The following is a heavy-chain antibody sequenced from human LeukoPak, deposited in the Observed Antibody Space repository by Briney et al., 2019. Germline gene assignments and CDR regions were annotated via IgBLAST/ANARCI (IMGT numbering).Heavy chain of an antibody. CDR2: IRYDGSQK. V-gene: IGHV3-30*02. D-gene: IGHD3-22*01. CDR1: GFTFTSYG. J-gene: IGHJ4*02. CDR3: AKRAVVREIQYFDY. Sequence: GGSLRLSCAASGFTFTSYGMHWVRQAPGKGLEWVAFIRYDGSQKFYADSVKGRFTISRDNSKNTLYLQMNSLRPEDTAIYYWAKRAVVREIQYFDYWGQGALLTVSS.